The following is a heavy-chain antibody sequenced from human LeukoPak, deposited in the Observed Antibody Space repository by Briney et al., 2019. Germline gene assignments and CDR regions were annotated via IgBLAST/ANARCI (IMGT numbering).Heavy chain of an antibody. CDR2: IRSKSDGETT. CDR1: GFTFSDAW. V-gene: IGHV3-15*01. D-gene: IGHD6-13*01. Sequence: GGSLRLSCATSGFTFSDAWMSWVRQAPGKGLEWVGRIRSKSDGETTDYAAPVKGRFTISRDDSKNTLYLLMNSLKTEDTAVYYCTTVAAAGQIDYWGQGTLVTVSS. J-gene: IGHJ4*02. CDR3: TTVAAAGQIDY.